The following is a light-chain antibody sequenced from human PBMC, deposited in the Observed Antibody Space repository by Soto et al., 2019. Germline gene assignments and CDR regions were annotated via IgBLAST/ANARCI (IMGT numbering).Light chain of an antibody. CDR3: SSYTTGSTLV. CDR2: DVS. J-gene: IGLJ2*01. V-gene: IGLV2-14*01. CDR1: SSDVGGYNY. Sequence: QSALIQPASVSGSPGQSITISCTGTSSDVGGYNYVSWYQQHPGKAPKLMIYDVSNRPSGVSNRFSGSKSGNTASLTISGLQAEDETDYYCSSYTTGSTLVFGGGTKLTVL.